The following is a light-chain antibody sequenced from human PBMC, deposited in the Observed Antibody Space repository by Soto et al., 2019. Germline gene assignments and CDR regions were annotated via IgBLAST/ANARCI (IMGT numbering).Light chain of an antibody. CDR1: QCVSSN. V-gene: IGKV3-20*01. Sequence: IDLTHSPSSLSASLGDRSTISSRSGQCVSSNLAWYQQKPGQTPRLVIYGTSNRATGVPARFSGSGSATNFTLTISRLVPADYAVYYCQQYCSSHLITFGPGTKVDIK. CDR3: QQYCSSHLIT. CDR2: GTS. J-gene: IGKJ3*01.